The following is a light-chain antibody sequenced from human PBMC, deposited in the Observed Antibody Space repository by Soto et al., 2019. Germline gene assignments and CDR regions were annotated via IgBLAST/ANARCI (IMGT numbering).Light chain of an antibody. V-gene: IGLV2-8*01. CDR2: EGS. CDR1: SSDVGAYNY. Sequence: QSALTQPPSASGSPGQSVTISCTGTSSDVGAYNYVSWYQQYPGKAPKLMIYEGSQRPSGVPDRFSGSKSGKTPALTVAGLQPEDEAYYSCTSYAGSNIWVFGGGTKLPVL. J-gene: IGLJ3*02. CDR3: TSYAGSNIWV.